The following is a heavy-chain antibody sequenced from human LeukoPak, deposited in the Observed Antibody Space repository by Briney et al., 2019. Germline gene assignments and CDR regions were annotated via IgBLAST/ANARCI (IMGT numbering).Heavy chain of an antibody. CDR1: GGIFSNYA. CDR3: ARGRGYTYGRRGDFDY. J-gene: IGHJ4*02. D-gene: IGHD5-18*01. CDR2: IIPFFGTA. V-gene: IGHV1-69*13. Sequence: ASVKVSCKASGGIFSNYAFSWVRQAPGQGLEWMGVIIPFFGTANYAQKFQGRVTITADDSASTAYMELNSLRSEDTAVYFCARGRGYTYGRRGDFDYWGQGTLVTVSS.